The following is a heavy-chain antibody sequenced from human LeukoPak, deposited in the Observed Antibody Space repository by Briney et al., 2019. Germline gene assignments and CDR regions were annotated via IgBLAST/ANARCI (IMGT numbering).Heavy chain of an antibody. D-gene: IGHD3-22*01. V-gene: IGHV3-23*01. J-gene: IGHJ4*02. CDR2: LIENGATT. Sequence: GGSLRPSCAASGFTFSSHAMSWVRRAPGKGLEWVSGLIENGATTYYADSVKGRFTISRDNSKNTLYLQMNSLRAEDTAVYYCARGLYDSSGYYYFPHYWGQGTLVTVSS. CDR1: GFTFSSHA. CDR3: ARGLYDSSGYYYFPHY.